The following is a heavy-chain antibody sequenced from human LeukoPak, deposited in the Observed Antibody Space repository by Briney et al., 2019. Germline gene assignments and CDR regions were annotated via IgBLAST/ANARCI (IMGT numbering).Heavy chain of an antibody. J-gene: IGHJ4*02. D-gene: IGHD4-23*01. CDR3: ARARDYGGNLDCFDY. CDR2: IYYSGST. Sequence: SETLSLTCTVSGGSISSGGYYWSWVRQHPGKGLEWIGYIYYSGSTYYNPSLKSRVTISVDTSKNQFSLKLSSVTAADTAVYYCARARDYGGNLDCFDYWGQGTLVTVSS. CDR1: GGSISSGGYY. V-gene: IGHV4-31*03.